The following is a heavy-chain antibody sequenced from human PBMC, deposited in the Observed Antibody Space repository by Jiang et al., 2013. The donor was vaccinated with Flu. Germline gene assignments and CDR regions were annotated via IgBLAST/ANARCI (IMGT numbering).Heavy chain of an antibody. CDR3: AHRMGLRDAFDI. J-gene: IGHJ3*02. CDR2: IYWDDDK. CDR1: GFSLSTSGVG. V-gene: IGHV2-5*02. D-gene: IGHD4/OR15-4a*01. Sequence: KPTQTLTLTCTFSGFSLSTSGVGVGWIRQPPGKALEWLALIYWDDDKRYSPSLKSRLTITKDTSKNQVVLTMTNMDPVDTATYYCAHRMGLRDAFDIWGQGTMVTVSS.